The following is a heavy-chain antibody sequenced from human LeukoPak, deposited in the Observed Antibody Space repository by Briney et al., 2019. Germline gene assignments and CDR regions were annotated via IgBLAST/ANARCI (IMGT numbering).Heavy chain of an antibody. D-gene: IGHD4-23*01. CDR3: ARFDYGGNLGFDY. J-gene: IGHJ4*02. V-gene: IGHV3-33*01. Sequence: PGGSLRLSCAASGFTFSSYGMHWVRQAPGKGLEWVAVIWYDGSNKYYADSVKGRFTTSRDNSKNTLYLQMNSLRAEDTAVYYCARFDYGGNLGFDYWGQGTLVTVSS. CDR1: GFTFSSYG. CDR2: IWYDGSNK.